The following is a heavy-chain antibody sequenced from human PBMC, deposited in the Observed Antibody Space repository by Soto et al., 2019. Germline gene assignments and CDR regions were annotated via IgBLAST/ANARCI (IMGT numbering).Heavy chain of an antibody. CDR1: GFTFSSYG. CDR3: AKGLAYCGGDCYDRRFDY. J-gene: IGHJ4*02. V-gene: IGHV3-30*18. CDR2: ISYDGSNK. Sequence: SLRLSCAASGFTFSSYGMHWVRQAPGKGLEWVAVISYDGSNKYYADSVKGRFTISRDNSKNTLYLQMNSLRAEDTAVYYCAKGLAYCGGDCYDRRFDYWGQGTLVTVSS. D-gene: IGHD2-21*02.